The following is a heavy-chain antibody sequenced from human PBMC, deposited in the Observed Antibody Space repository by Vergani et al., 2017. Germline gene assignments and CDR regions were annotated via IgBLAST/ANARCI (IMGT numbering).Heavy chain of an antibody. D-gene: IGHD6-13*01. CDR3: ARDSLPGQLVPSVRWFDP. V-gene: IGHV3-30*03. J-gene: IGHJ5*02. Sequence: QVQLVESGGGVVQPGRSLRLSCAASGFTFSSYGMHWVRQAPGKGLEWVAVISYDGSNKYYADSVKGRFTISRDDSKNSLYLQMNSLRAEDTAVYYCARDSLPGQLVPSVRWFDPWGQGTLVTVSS. CDR1: GFTFSSYG. CDR2: ISYDGSNK.